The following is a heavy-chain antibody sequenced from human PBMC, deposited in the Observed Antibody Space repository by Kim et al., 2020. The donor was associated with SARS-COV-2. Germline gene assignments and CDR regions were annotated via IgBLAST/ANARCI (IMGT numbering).Heavy chain of an antibody. CDR2: ISGSGGST. J-gene: IGHJ4*02. D-gene: IGHD3-22*01. CDR1: GFTFSSYA. CDR3: AKVNGASSGYYFTHYFDY. V-gene: IGHV3-23*01. Sequence: GGSLRLSCAASGFTFSSYAMSWVRQAPGKGLEWVSAISGSGGSTYYADSVKGRFTISRDNSKNTLYLRMNSLRAEDTAVYYCAKVNGASSGYYFTHYFDYWGQGTLVTVSS.